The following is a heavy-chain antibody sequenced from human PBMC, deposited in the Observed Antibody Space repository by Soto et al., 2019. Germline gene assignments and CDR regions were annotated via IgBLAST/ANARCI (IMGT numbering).Heavy chain of an antibody. J-gene: IGHJ5*02. Sequence: QVHLVESGGGVVQPGGSLRLSCAASGFALSVYAMHWVRQAPGKGLEWVAVISYGGTIKHYMDSVKGRFTISRDNSKNMLFLQMNSLRPEDTAVFDCARGERSGYDDAWGLGTLVTVSS. CDR3: ARGERSGYDDA. CDR1: GFALSVYA. D-gene: IGHD3-3*01. CDR2: ISYGGTIK. V-gene: IGHV3-30-3*01.